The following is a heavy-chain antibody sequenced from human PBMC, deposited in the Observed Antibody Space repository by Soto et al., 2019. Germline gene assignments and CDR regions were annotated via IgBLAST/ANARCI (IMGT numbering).Heavy chain of an antibody. J-gene: IGHJ4*02. Sequence: PGGSLRLSCAASGFTFRSHWMHWVRQAPGKGLVWVSRISGDGSSTHYADSVKGRFTISRDNAKNTLYLQMNSLRAEDTAVYYCARGGNHVFDYWGQGTLVTVSS. D-gene: IGHD1-26*01. CDR1: GFTFRSHW. CDR2: ISGDGSST. V-gene: IGHV3-74*01. CDR3: ARGGNHVFDY.